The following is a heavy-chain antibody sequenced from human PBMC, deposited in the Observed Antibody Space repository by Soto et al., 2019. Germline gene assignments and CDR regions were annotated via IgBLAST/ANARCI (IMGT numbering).Heavy chain of an antibody. CDR1: GFTFGDYA. CDR2: IRSKAYGGTT. Sequence: GGSLRLSCTASGFTFGDYAMSWFRQAPGKGLEWVGFIRSKAYGGTTEYAASVKGRFTISRDDSKSIAYLQMNSLKTEDTAVYYCTRVWDYGDYGDDYWGQGTLVTVSS. D-gene: IGHD4-17*01. V-gene: IGHV3-49*03. CDR3: TRVWDYGDYGDDY. J-gene: IGHJ4*02.